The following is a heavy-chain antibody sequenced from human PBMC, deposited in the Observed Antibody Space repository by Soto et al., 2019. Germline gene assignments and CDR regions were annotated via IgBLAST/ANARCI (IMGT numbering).Heavy chain of an antibody. CDR3: ARSGYSYGPNPLLY. Sequence: QVQLQESGPGLVKPSQTLSLTCTVSGGSISSGGYYWSWIRQHPGKGLEWIGYIYYSGSTYYNPALKSRVTISVDTSTIQVALKQSSVTAADTAVYYCARSGYSYGPNPLLYWGQGTLVTVSS. J-gene: IGHJ4*02. CDR2: IYYSGST. V-gene: IGHV4-31*03. D-gene: IGHD5-18*01. CDR1: GGSISSGGYY.